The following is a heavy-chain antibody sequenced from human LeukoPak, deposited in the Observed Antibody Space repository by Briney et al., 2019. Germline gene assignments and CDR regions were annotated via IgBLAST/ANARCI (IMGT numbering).Heavy chain of an antibody. J-gene: IGHJ5*02. CDR2: INPNSGGT. Sequence: ASVKVSCKASGYTFTGYYMHWVRQAPGQGLEWMGWINPNSGGTNYAQKFQGRVTITRDTSASTAYMELSSLRSEDTAVYYCAVRGVTACLDPWGQGTLVTVSS. CDR3: AVRGVTACLDP. D-gene: IGHD3-10*01. V-gene: IGHV1-2*02. CDR1: GYTFTGYY.